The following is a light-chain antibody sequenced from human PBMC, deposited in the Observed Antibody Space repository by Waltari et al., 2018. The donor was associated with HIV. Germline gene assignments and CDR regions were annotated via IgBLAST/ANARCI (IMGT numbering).Light chain of an antibody. V-gene: IGKV1-5*03. CDR1: QSITTW. CDR3: QQYDSDSPT. CDR2: KAS. J-gene: IGKJ1*01. Sequence: DIKMTQPPSTLSASAGARVTLTCRANQSITTWLAWYQLKPGKPPKLLIYKASGLISGVPSRFRGTGSGTEFTLTINSLQPDDFATYYCQQYDSDSPTFGQGTKVEVK.